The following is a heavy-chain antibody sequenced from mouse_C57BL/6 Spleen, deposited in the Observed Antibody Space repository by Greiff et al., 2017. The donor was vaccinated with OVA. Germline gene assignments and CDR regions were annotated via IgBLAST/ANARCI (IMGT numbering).Heavy chain of an antibody. J-gene: IGHJ2*01. Sequence: QVQLQQPGAELVKPGASVKLSCKASGYTFTSYWMHWVKQRPGQGLEWIGMIHPNSGSTNYNEKFKSKATLTVDESSSTAYMQLSSLTSEDSAVYYCARSTGTPFDYWGQGTTLTVSS. CDR1: GYTFTSYW. CDR2: IHPNSGST. CDR3: ARSTGTPFDY. D-gene: IGHD4-1*01. V-gene: IGHV1-64*01.